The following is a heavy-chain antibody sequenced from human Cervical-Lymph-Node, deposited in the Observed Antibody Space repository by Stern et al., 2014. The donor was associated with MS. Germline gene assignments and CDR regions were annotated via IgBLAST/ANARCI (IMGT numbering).Heavy chain of an antibody. V-gene: IGHV1-18*01. D-gene: IGHD2-8*01. CDR3: ARDKMHAFDY. J-gene: IGHJ4*02. CDR2: ISADSGNT. Sequence: VQLVESGTEVKKPGASVLVSCKASGYTFTTYGITWVRQAPGQGLEWMGWISADSGNTKDAQKFQDRVTMTRDTTTGTAYMEVRSLRSEDPAVYYCARDKMHAFDYGGQGPQVT. CDR1: GYTFTTYG.